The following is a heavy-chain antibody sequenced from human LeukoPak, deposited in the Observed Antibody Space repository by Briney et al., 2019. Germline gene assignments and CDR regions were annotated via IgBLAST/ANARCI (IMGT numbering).Heavy chain of an antibody. J-gene: IGHJ4*02. CDR1: GFTFSSYA. CDR3: ARLYYYDSSGSYYFDY. Sequence: GGSLRLSCAASGFTFSSYAMNWVRQAPGKGLEWVSAISGSGGSTYYADSVKGRFTISRDNAKNSLYLQMNSLRAEDTAVYYCARLYYYDSSGSYYFDYWGQGTLVTVSS. V-gene: IGHV3-23*01. CDR2: ISGSGGST. D-gene: IGHD3-22*01.